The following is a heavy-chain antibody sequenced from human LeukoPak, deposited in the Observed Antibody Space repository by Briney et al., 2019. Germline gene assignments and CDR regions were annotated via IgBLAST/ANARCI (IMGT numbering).Heavy chain of an antibody. Sequence: SETLSLTCTVFDYSISSGYYWGWIRQPPGKGLEWIGRIYHSGSTYYNPSLKSRVTISVDTSKNQFSLKLSSVTAADTAMYYCARAREPLLYTYYFEYWGQGALVTVSS. CDR1: DYSISSGYY. D-gene: IGHD1-14*01. J-gene: IGHJ4*02. CDR3: ARAREPLLYTYYFEY. CDR2: IYHSGST. V-gene: IGHV4-38-2*02.